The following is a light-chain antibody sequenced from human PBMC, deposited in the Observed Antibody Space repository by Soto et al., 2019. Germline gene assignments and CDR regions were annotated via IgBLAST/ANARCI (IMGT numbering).Light chain of an antibody. CDR1: QSVSSY. J-gene: IGKJ4*01. CDR3: QQHSNWPLT. V-gene: IGKV3-11*01. Sequence: EIVLTQSPGTLSLSPGERATLSCRASQSVSSYLAWYQQKPGQAPRLLIYDASNRATGIPARFSGSGSGTDFTLTISSREPEDFSVYYCQQHSNWPLTFGGGTKVEIK. CDR2: DAS.